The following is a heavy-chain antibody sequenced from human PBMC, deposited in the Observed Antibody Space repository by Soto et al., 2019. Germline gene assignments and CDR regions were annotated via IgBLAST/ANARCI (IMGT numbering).Heavy chain of an antibody. CDR3: ARSYGPFYDSSYYGLARNYFDY. D-gene: IGHD3-22*01. CDR2: IAFDGTNK. V-gene: IGHV3-30*04. J-gene: IGHJ4*02. Sequence: PGGSLRLSCVGTGFTFGSHAMNWVRQAPGKGLQWVSVIAFDGTNKYYADSVRGRFTISSDNSKNTLYLQMDSLRPDDSAIYYCARSYGPFYDSSYYGLARNYFDYWGQGTLVTVSS. CDR1: GFTFGSHA.